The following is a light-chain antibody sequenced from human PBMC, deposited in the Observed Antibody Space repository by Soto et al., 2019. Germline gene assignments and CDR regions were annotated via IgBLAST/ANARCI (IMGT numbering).Light chain of an antibody. V-gene: IGKV3-15*01. CDR2: GAS. CDR3: QQYNNWPLT. Sequence: EIVMPQSPATLSVSPGERATLSCRASQSVSSDLVWYQQKPGQAPRLRIYGASTRATGIPVRFSGSGSGTEFTLTISSLQSEDFAVYYCQQYNNWPLTFGGGTKVEIK. CDR1: QSVSSD. J-gene: IGKJ4*01.